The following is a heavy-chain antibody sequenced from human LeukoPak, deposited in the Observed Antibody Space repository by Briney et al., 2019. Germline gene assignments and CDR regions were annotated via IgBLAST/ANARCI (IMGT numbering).Heavy chain of an antibody. V-gene: IGHV4-61*01. CDR1: GGSVSSGTYY. D-gene: IGHD3-16*02. Sequence: SETLSLTCTVSGGSVSSGTYYWCWIRQPPGTRLEWIGYIYYSGTTNYNPSFKSRVTMSVDTSKNQFSLKLSSVTAADTAVYYCARGAVVNGLDVWGQGTTVTVSS. CDR2: IYYSGTT. CDR3: ARGAVVNGLDV. J-gene: IGHJ6*02.